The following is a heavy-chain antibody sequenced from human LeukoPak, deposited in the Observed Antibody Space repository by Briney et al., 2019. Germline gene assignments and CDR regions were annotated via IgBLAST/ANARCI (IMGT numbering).Heavy chain of an antibody. CDR1: GCSISSGDYY. D-gene: IGHD3-22*01. CDR3: AREVIGSGWFDP. J-gene: IGHJ5*02. V-gene: IGHV4-30-4*01. Sequence: SQTLSLTCAASGCSISSGDYYWNWIRQPPGKGLEWIGYIYYSGDTYYNASLKSRVTISVDTSKNQFSLKLSSVTAADTAVYYCAREVIGSGWFDPWGQRTLVTVSS. CDR2: IYYSGDT.